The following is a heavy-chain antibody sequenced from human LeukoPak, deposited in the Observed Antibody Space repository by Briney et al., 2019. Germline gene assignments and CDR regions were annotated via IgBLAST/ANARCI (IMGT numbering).Heavy chain of an antibody. CDR1: GFTFSSCG. Sequence: PGGSLRLPCAASGFTFSSCGMHWVRQAPGKGLEWVAVISYDGSNKYYADSVKGRFTISRDNSKNTLYLQMNSLRAEDTAVYYCAKDQGIVVVTAIRPTYYFDYWGQGTLVTVSS. CDR3: AKDQGIVVVTAIRPTYYFDY. CDR2: ISYDGSNK. J-gene: IGHJ4*02. D-gene: IGHD2-21*02. V-gene: IGHV3-30*12.